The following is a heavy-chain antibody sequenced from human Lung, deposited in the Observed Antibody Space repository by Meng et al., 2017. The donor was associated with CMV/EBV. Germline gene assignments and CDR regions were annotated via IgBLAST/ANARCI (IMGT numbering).Heavy chain of an antibody. CDR3: ARHRADYYFDY. CDR1: GFTFSSYW. J-gene: IGHJ4*02. V-gene: IGHV3-74*01. D-gene: IGHD2-21*02. CDR2: ISSDGSST. Sequence: GGSLRLSCAASGFTFSSYWMHWVRQAPGKGLVWVSRISSDGSSTIYADSVKGRFTISRDNAKNTLYLQMNSLRGEDTAVYYCARHRADYYFDYWGQRTLVTVSS.